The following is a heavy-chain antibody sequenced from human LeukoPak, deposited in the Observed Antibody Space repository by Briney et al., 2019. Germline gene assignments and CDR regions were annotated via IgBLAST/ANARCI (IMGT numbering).Heavy chain of an antibody. J-gene: IGHJ3*02. CDR1: GGSFSGYY. D-gene: IGHD3-3*01. Sequence: SETLSLTCAVYGGSFSGYYWNWIRQPPGRGLEWIGEINHSGTTNYNPSLKSRVTISIDTSKNQFSLKLSSVTSADTAVYYCARSLVGVVINLGAFDIWGQGTMVTVSS. V-gene: IGHV4-34*01. CDR3: ARSLVGVVINLGAFDI. CDR2: INHSGTT.